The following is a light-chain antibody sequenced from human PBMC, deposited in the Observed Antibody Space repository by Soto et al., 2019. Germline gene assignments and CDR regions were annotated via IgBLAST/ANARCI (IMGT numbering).Light chain of an antibody. Sequence: IGLPQSPGTLYLSPGERATLSCRASQSVSGSYLAWYQHKPGKAPRLRIYGASSRATGIPDMFSGSGSGSDFTLTISRLETDDFAVSYGQEYCSSPWYNFGQGTQLESK. J-gene: IGKJ2*01. CDR1: QSVSGSY. V-gene: IGKV3-20*01. CDR2: GAS. CDR3: QEYCSSPWYN.